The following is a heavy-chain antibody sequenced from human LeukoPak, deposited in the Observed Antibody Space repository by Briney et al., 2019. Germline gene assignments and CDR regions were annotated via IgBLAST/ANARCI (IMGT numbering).Heavy chain of an antibody. D-gene: IGHD6-13*01. CDR3: ARAGYSSTRYSRYFDL. Sequence: GGSLRLSCAASGFTFSSYSMNWVRQAPGKGLEWHSYISSSSSTIYYADSVKGRFTISRDNAKNSLYLQMNSLRAGDTAVYYCARAGYSSTRYSRYFDLWGRGTLVTVSS. CDR2: ISSSSSTI. V-gene: IGHV3-48*01. J-gene: IGHJ2*01. CDR1: GFTFSSYS.